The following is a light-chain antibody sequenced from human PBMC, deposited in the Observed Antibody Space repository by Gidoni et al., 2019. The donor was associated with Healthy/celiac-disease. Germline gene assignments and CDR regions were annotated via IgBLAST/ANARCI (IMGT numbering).Light chain of an antibody. CDR1: QSISSY. Sequence: DIQMTQSPSSLSASVGDRVTITCRASQSISSYLNWYQQKPGKAPKLLISAASSLQSGVPSRCSGSGSGTDFTLTISSLQPEDFATYYCQQSYSTPPLTFXGXTKVEIK. V-gene: IGKV1-39*01. CDR3: QQSYSTPPLT. CDR2: AAS. J-gene: IGKJ4*01.